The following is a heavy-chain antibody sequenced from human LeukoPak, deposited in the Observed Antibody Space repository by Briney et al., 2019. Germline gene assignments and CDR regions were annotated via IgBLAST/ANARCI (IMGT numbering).Heavy chain of an antibody. CDR3: AKDLSRWLQYTRFDY. D-gene: IGHD5-24*01. V-gene: IGHV3-23*01. J-gene: IGHJ4*02. CDR2: ISGSGGST. CDR1: GFTFSSYA. Sequence: GGPLRLSCAASGFTFSSYAMSWVRQAPGKGLEWVSAISGSGGSTYYADSVKGRFTISRDNSKNTLYLQMNSLRAEDTAVYYCAKDLSRWLQYTRFDYWGQGTLVTVSS.